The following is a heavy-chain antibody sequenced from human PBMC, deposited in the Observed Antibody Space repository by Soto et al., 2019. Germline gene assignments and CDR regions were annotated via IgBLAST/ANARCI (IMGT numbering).Heavy chain of an antibody. CDR1: GYTFISYY. J-gene: IGHJ3*02. Sequence: ASVKVSCKASGYTFISYYIHWVRQAPGQGLQWMGITNPSGSITTYAQKFQGRVTMTRDTSTSTVYMELSSLTSDDTAVYYCAGPIGGSYNAFDIWGQGTMVTVSS. D-gene: IGHD1-26*01. CDR3: AGPIGGSYNAFDI. V-gene: IGHV1-46*01. CDR2: TNPSGSIT.